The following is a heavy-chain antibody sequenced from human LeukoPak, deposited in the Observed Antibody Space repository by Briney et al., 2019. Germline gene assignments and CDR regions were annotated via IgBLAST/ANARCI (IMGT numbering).Heavy chain of an antibody. CDR1: GFTFSSHG. J-gene: IGHJ6*02. Sequence: GGSLRLSCAASGFTFSSHGMHWVRQAPGKGLEWVAVISYDGSNKYYADSVKGRFTISRDNSKNTLYLQMNSLRAEDTAVYYCAKDVGIAAPVVYYYYYGMDVWGQGTTVTVSS. D-gene: IGHD6-6*01. V-gene: IGHV3-30*18. CDR3: AKDVGIAAPVVYYYYYGMDV. CDR2: ISYDGSNK.